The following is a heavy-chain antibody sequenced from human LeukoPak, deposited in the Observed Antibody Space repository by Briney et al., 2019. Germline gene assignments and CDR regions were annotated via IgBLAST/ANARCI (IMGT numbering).Heavy chain of an antibody. Sequence: GGSLRLSCAASGFTFSSYEMNWVRQAPGKGLEWVSYISSSGSTIYYADSVKGRFTISRDNAKNSLYLQMNSLRAEDTAVYYCARGYSSGWYYFDYWGQGTLVTVSS. CDR3: ARGYSSGWYYFDY. J-gene: IGHJ4*02. V-gene: IGHV3-48*03. CDR2: ISSSGSTI. D-gene: IGHD6-19*01. CDR1: GFTFSSYE.